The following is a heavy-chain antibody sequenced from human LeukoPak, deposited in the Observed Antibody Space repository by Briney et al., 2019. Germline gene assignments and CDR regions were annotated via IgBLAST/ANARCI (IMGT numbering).Heavy chain of an antibody. CDR2: IFYSGST. J-gene: IGHJ3*02. D-gene: IGHD5-18*01. Sequence: SETLSLTCTISGGSISSYYWSWIRQPPGRGLEWIGYIFYSGSTDYNPSLESRVTMSVDTSKNQFSLKLTSVTAADTAVYYCARPGVGSGRYGAFDIWGQGTLVIVSS. V-gene: IGHV4-59*08. CDR1: GGSISSYY. CDR3: ARPGVGSGRYGAFDI.